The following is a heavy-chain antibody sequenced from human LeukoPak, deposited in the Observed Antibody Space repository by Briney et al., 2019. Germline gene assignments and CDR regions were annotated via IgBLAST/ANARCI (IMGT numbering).Heavy chain of an antibody. CDR2: IIPIFGTA. CDR1: GGTFSSYA. Sequence: ASVKVSCKPSGGTFSSYAISWVRQAPGQGLEWMGRIIPIFGTANYAQKFQGRVTITTDESTSTAYMELSSLRSEDTAVYYCARGRSKDYYGSGSHYWGQGTLVTVSS. CDR3: ARGRSKDYYGSGSHY. J-gene: IGHJ4*02. V-gene: IGHV1-69*05. D-gene: IGHD3-10*01.